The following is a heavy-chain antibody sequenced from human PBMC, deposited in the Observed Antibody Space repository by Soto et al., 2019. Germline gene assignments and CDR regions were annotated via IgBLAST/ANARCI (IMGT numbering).Heavy chain of an antibody. CDR1: GFTFSSYA. CDR3: AKGDDPAREADALDS. D-gene: IGHD2-2*03. V-gene: IGHV3-23*01. CDR2: ISGSGGST. J-gene: IGHJ1*01. Sequence: GGSLRLSCAVSGFTFSSYAMSWVRQAPGKGLEWVSAISGSGGSTYYADSVKGRFTISRDNSKNTLYLQMNSLRAEDTAVYYCAKGDDPAREADALDSWGQGTLVTFTP.